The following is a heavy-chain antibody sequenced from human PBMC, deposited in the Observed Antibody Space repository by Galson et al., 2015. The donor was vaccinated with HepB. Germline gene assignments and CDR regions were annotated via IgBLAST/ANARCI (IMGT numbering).Heavy chain of an antibody. CDR1: GDSITSSHW. CDR2: IFHTGII. V-gene: IGHV4-4*02. D-gene: IGHD3-16*01. CDR3: ARGLRDYNLGRDYLAL. J-gene: IGHJ4*02. Sequence: LSLTCAVTGDSITSSHWWSWVRQPPGKGLEWIGEIFHTGIINYNPSLKGRGTVSVDKAKNQFSLKLKSVTAADTAVYYCARGLRDYNLGRDYLALWGQGTLVSVSS.